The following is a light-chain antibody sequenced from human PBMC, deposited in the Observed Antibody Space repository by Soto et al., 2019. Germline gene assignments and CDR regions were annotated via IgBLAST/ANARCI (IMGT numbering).Light chain of an antibody. CDR1: QSVRSNY. CDR2: GAS. CDR3: QQYGKSPLT. V-gene: IGKV3-20*01. J-gene: IGKJ4*01. Sequence: EIVLTQSPGTLSLSPGERATLSCRASQSVRSNYLAWYQQKPGQAPRLLIHGASSRATGIPDRFSGSGSGTDFSLIISRLETEDFAVFYCQQYGKSPLTFGGGTKVDNK.